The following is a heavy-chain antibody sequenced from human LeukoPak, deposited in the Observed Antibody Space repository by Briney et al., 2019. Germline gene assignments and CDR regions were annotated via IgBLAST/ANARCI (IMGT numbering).Heavy chain of an antibody. V-gene: IGHV3-53*01. J-gene: IGHJ6*03. CDR1: GFAVSSNY. Sequence: PGGSLRLSCAASGFAVSSNYMSWVRQPPGKGLEWLSLIDSSGNTFYADSVKGRFAISRDYLKNTLFLQMNSLRAEDTALYYCARDPVVASPGPFYYHYIDVWGKGTTVTVSS. CDR2: IDSSGNT. D-gene: IGHD6-13*01. CDR3: ARDPVVASPGPFYYHYIDV.